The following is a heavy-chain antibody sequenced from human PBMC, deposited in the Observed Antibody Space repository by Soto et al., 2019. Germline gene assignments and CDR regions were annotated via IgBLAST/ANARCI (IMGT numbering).Heavy chain of an antibody. J-gene: IGHJ5*02. CDR2: ISSSSSYI. CDR3: ARDKFSLPDQNWFDP. Sequence: PGGSLRLSCAASGFTFSSYSMNWVRQAPGKGLEWVSSISSSSSYIYYADSVKGRFTISRDNAKNSLYLQMNSLRAEDTAVYYCARDKFSLPDQNWFDPWGQGTLVTVSS. V-gene: IGHV3-21*01. CDR1: GFTFSSYS. D-gene: IGHD2-2*01.